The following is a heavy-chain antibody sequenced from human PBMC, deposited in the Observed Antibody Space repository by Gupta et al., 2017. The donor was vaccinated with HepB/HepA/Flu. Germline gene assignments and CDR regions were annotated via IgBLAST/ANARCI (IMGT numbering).Heavy chain of an antibody. V-gene: IGHV3-20*04. J-gene: IGHJ4*02. D-gene: IGHD3-16*02. CDR2: INWTGRST. CDR3: ARDERGYPPYYFDY. CDR1: GFIFGDYG. Sequence: EVQLVESGGRVVRPGGSLRLSCAASGFIFGDYGTVWVRQTPEKGLEWVSGINWTGRSTGYADSVKGRFTISRDNAKNSLYLQMNNLRGEDTAFYYCARDERGYPPYYFDYWGQGTLVTVSS.